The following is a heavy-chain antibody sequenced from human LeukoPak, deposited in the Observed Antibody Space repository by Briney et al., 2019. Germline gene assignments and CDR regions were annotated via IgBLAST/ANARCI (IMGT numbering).Heavy chain of an antibody. D-gene: IGHD3-22*01. CDR2: INSDGRST. Sequence: GGSLRLSCAASGFTFSSYWMHWVRHAPGKGLVWVSRINSDGRSTSYADSVKGRFTISRDNAKNTLYLQMNSLRAEDTAVYFCARMDSSGYTYFDYWGQGTLVTVSS. CDR3: ARMDSSGYTYFDY. J-gene: IGHJ4*02. V-gene: IGHV3-74*01. CDR1: GFTFSSYW.